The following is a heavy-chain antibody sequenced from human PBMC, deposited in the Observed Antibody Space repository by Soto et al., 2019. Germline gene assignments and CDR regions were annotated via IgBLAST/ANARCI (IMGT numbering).Heavy chain of an antibody. CDR3: AKESPTQYSSSWYTASGLTLKPSYGMDV. D-gene: IGHD6-13*01. CDR2: ISGSGGST. J-gene: IGHJ6*02. CDR1: GFTFSSYA. Sequence: GGSLRLSCAASGFTFSSYAMSWVRQAPGKGLEWVSAISGSGGSTYYTDSVKGRFTISRDNSKNTLYLQMNSLRAEDTAVYYCAKESPTQYSSSWYTASGLTLKPSYGMDVWGQGTTVTVSS. V-gene: IGHV3-23*01.